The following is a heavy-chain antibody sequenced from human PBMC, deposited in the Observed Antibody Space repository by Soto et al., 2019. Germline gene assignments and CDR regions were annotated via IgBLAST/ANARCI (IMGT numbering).Heavy chain of an antibody. J-gene: IGHJ4*02. CDR3: TTDVMYCGDDCYSAY. CDR2: IKSKTDGGTT. V-gene: IGHV3-15*07. CDR1: GFTFSNAW. Sequence: EVQLVESGGGLVKPGGSLRLSCAASGFTFSNAWMNWVRQAPGNGLEWVGRIKSKTDGGTTDYAAPVKGRFTISRDDSKNTLYLQMNSLKTEDTAVYYCTTDVMYCGDDCYSAYWGQGTLVTVSS. D-gene: IGHD2-21*02.